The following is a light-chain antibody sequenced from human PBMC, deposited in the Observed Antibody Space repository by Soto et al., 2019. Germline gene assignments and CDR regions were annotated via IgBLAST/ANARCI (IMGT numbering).Light chain of an antibody. CDR3: QQYNDWLMYT. J-gene: IGKJ2*01. CDR2: AAS. CDR1: QSVGSN. Sequence: EIVMTQSPHTLSVSPGERATLSCRASQSVGSNLAWYQQKPCQAPRLLIYAASTRATGIPARFSGSGSGTEFTLTISSLQSEDFAVYYCQQYNDWLMYTFGQGTKLEIK. V-gene: IGKV3-15*01.